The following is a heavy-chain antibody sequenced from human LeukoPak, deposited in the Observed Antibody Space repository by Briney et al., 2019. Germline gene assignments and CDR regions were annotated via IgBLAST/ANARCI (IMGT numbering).Heavy chain of an antibody. D-gene: IGHD3-3*01. J-gene: IGHJ4*02. V-gene: IGHV3-53*01. CDR1: GFTVSSNY. CDR2: IYGGGST. Sequence: GGSLRLSCAASGFTVSSNYMSWVRQAPGKGLEWVSVIYGGGSTYYADSVKGRFTISRDNSKNTLYLQMNSLRAEDTAVYFCARPYNFWNGYYSSWGQGTLVTVSS. CDR3: ARPYNFWNGYYSS.